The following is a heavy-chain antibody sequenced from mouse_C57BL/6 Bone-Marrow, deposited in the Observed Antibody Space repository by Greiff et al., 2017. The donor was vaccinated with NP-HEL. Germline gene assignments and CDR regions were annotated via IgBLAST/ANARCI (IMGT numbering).Heavy chain of an antibody. CDR3: ASPGSSNAYFDV. Sequence: QVHVKQSGAELARPGASVKLSCKASGYTFTSYGISWVKQRTGQGLEWIGEIYPRSGNTYYNEKFKGKATLTADKSSSTAYMELRSLTSEDSAVYFCASPGSSNAYFDVWGTGTTVTVSS. J-gene: IGHJ1*03. V-gene: IGHV1-81*01. CDR2: IYPRSGNT. D-gene: IGHD1-1*01. CDR1: GYTFTSYG.